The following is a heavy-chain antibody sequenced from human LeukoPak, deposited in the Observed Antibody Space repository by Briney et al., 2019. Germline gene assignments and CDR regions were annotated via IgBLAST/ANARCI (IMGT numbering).Heavy chain of an antibody. D-gene: IGHD6-19*01. CDR3: TTQYSSGPPGY. CDR1: GFTFSDHY. CDR2: IRNKANSYTT. Sequence: PGGSLRLSCAASGFTFSDHYMDWVRQAPGKGLKWVGRIRNKANSYTTEYAASVKGRFTISRDDSKNSLYLQMNSLKTEDTAVYYCTTQYSSGPPGYWGQGTLVTVSS. V-gene: IGHV3-72*01. J-gene: IGHJ4*02.